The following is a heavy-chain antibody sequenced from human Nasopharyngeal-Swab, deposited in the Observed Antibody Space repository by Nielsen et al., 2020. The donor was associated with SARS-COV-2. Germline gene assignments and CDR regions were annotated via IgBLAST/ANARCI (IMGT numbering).Heavy chain of an antibody. J-gene: IGHJ4*02. CDR2: ISGSGGST. CDR1: GFTFSSYA. D-gene: IGHD4-11*01. V-gene: IGHV3-23*01. CDR3: AKDRRMYSNYYSSFDY. Sequence: GGSLRLSCAASGFTFSSYAMSWVRQAPGKGLEWVSAISGSGGSTYYADSVKGRFTISRDKSKNTLYLQMNSLRAEDTAVYYCAKDRRMYSNYYSSFDYWGQGTLVTVSS.